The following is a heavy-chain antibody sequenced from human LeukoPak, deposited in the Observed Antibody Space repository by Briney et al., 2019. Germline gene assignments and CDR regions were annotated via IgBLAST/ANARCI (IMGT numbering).Heavy chain of an antibody. CDR2: INPNGGGT. CDR1: GYTFTGFY. Sequence: ASVNVSCTASGYTFTGFYIHWVRQAPGQGPEWMGWINPNGGGTNYAQKFQGRVTMTRDTSISTVYMELSRLKSDDTAVYYCARLDVQYSFENWGRGTLVTVSS. V-gene: IGHV1-2*02. CDR3: ARLDVQYSFEN. J-gene: IGHJ4*02.